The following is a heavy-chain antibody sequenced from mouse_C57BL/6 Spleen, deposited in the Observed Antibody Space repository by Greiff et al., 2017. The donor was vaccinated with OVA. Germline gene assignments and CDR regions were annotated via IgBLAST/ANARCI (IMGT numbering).Heavy chain of an antibody. J-gene: IGHJ4*01. D-gene: IGHD1-1*01. CDR3: TLYYYGSRRYAMDY. V-gene: IGHV14-1*01. CDR2: IDPEDGDT. Sequence: EVQLQQSGAELVRPGASVKLSCTASGFNIKDYYMHWVKQRPEQGLEWIGRIDPEDGDTEYAPKFQGKATMTADTSSNTAYLQLSSLTSEDTAVYYCTLYYYGSRRYAMDYWGQGTSVTVSS. CDR1: GFNIKDYY.